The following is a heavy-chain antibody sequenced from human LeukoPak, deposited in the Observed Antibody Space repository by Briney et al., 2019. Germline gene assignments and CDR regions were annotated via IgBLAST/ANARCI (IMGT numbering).Heavy chain of an antibody. CDR1: GFTFDDYA. CDR2: ISWNSGSI. J-gene: IGHJ4*02. V-gene: IGHV3-9*03. CDR3: AKASRGYYDFWSGYGELDY. D-gene: IGHD3-3*01. Sequence: PGRSLRLSCAASGFTFDDYAMHWVRQAPGKGLGWVSGISWNSGSIGYADSVKGRFTISRDNAKNSLYLQMNSLRAEDMALYYCAKASRGYYDFWSGYGELDYWGQGTLVTVSS.